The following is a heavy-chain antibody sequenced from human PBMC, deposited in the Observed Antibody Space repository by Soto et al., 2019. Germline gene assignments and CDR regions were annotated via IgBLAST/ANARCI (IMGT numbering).Heavy chain of an antibody. CDR2: ISRDGGTK. D-gene: IGHD2-8*02. J-gene: IGHJ4*02. Sequence: QVQLVESGGGVVQPGRSLRLSCAVSGFTVSTYGMHWVRQAPGKGLEWVAVISRDGGTKYYADSVKGRFTISKDNSRNTLFLEMNNLRCDDMAVYYCTGEVASGYWGQGTLVTVSS. V-gene: IGHV3-30*03. CDR3: TGEVASGY. CDR1: GFTVSTYG.